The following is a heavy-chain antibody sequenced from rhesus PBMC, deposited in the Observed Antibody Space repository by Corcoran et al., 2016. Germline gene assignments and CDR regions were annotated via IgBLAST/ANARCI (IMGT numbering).Heavy chain of an antibody. Sequence: QVQLQESGPGLVKPSETLSLTCAVSGASVSGDWWTWIRQAPGKGREWIGEINGNRGTNNDNPSLNSRVTISKDVSNNQLSVKLNAVTAADTAVYYCASNIVAATVDNWDQGVLVTVSS. D-gene: IGHD2-39*01. J-gene: IGHJ4*01. V-gene: IGHV4-80*01. CDR3: ASNIVAATVDN. CDR2: INGNRGTN. CDR1: GASVSGDW.